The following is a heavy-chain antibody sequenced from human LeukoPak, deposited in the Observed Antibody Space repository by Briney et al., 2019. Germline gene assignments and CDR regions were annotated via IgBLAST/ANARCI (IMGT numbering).Heavy chain of an antibody. Sequence: ASVTVSCTASGYTFTTYYMHRVRQAPGQGLEWMGIVNPSGDNTTHAQKFQGRVTMTKDTSTSAVHMELSSLRSEDTAVYYCARGSSYINPPDYWGQGTLVTVSS. D-gene: IGHD4-11*01. V-gene: IGHV1-46*01. CDR2: VNPSGDNT. J-gene: IGHJ4*02. CDR1: GYTFTTYY. CDR3: ARGSSYINPPDY.